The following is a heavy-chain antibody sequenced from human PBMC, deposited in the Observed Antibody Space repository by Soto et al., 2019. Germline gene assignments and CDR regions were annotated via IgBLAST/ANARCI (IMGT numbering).Heavy chain of an antibody. J-gene: IGHJ4*02. CDR3: ARGGSSWYLPY. Sequence: SETLSLTCTVSGGSFKSGSYSWSWIRQPPGKGLEWIGYVYHTGRTSYNPSLKSRVTISVDTSKNQFSLKLSSVTAADTAVYYCARGGSSWYLPYWGQGTLVTVSS. CDR2: VYHTGRT. CDR1: GGSFKSGSYS. D-gene: IGHD6-13*01. V-gene: IGHV4-61*01.